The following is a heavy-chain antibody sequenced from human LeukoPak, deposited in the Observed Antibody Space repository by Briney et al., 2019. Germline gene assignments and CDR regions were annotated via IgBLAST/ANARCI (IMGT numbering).Heavy chain of an antibody. CDR3: ASSVWFGEPRGWFDP. V-gene: IGHV4-59*08. J-gene: IGHJ5*02. Sequence: SETLSLTCTVSGGSISSYYWSWIRQPPGKGLEWIGYIYYSGSTYYNPSLKSRVTISVDTSKNQFSLKLSSVTAADTAVYYCASSVWFGEPRGWFDPWGQGTLVTVSS. D-gene: IGHD3-10*01. CDR2: IYYSGST. CDR1: GGSISSYY.